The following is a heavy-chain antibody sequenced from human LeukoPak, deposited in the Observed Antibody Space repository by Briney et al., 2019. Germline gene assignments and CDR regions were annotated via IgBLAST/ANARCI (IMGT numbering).Heavy chain of an antibody. CDR3: ARTIDSSGYPGH. Sequence: PGGSLRLSCAASGFTFSSYGMHWVRQAPGKGLEWVAVISYDGSNKYYADSVKGRFTISRDNSKNTLYLQMNSLRAEDTAVYYCARTIDSSGYPGHWGQGTLVTVSS. CDR2: ISYDGSNK. V-gene: IGHV3-30*03. CDR1: GFTFSSYG. J-gene: IGHJ4*02. D-gene: IGHD3-22*01.